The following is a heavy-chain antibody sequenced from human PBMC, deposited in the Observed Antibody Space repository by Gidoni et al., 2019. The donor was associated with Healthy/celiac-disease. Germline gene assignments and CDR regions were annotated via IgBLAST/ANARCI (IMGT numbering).Heavy chain of an antibody. CDR1: GFTFSNAW. V-gene: IGHV3-15*07. D-gene: IGHD2-15*01. CDR2: IKSKTDGGTT. CDR3: TTGDIVVVVAATPGGY. Sequence: EVQLVESGGGLVKPGGSLRLSCAASGFTFSNAWMNWVRQAPGKGLEWVGRIKSKTDGGTTDYAAPVKGRFTISRDDSKNTLYLQMNSLKTEDTAVYYCTTGDIVVVVAATPGGYWGQGTLVTVSS. J-gene: IGHJ4*02.